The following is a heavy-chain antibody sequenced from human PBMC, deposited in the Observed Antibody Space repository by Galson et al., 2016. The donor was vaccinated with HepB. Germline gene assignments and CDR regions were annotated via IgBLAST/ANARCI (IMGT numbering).Heavy chain of an antibody. D-gene: IGHD4-17*01. J-gene: IGHJ5*02. V-gene: IGHV3-9*01. CDR2: ISWNGGSI. CDR3: TKDVRGGYGDYDDWFDT. Sequence: SLRLSCAASGLIFDDYAMHWVRQAPGKGLEWVSGISWNGGSIGYADSVKGRFTISRDNANNSLYLQMNSLKPEDTALYYCTKDVRGGYGDYDDWFDTWGQGTLVTVSS. CDR1: GLIFDDYA.